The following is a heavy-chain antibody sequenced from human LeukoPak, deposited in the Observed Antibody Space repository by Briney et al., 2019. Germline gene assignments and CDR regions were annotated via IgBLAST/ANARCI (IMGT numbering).Heavy chain of an antibody. CDR3: ASPSTTGTVDDAFDI. CDR1: GGSISSGGYY. D-gene: IGHD1-1*01. J-gene: IGHJ3*02. Sequence: SETLSLTCTVSGGSISSGGYYWSWIRQPPGKGLEWIGYIYHSGSTYYNPSLKSRVTISVDRSKNQFSLKLSSVTAADTAVYYCASPSTTGTVDDAFDIWGQGTMVTVSS. CDR2: IYHSGST. V-gene: IGHV4-30-2*01.